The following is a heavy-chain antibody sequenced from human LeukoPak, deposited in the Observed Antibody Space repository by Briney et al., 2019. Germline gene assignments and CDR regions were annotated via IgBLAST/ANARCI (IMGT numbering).Heavy chain of an antibody. CDR2: ISASGDVT. V-gene: IGHV3-23*01. CDR3: AKSLFTSATGTGRAFHI. CDR1: GFSFSAYP. Sequence: GGSLRLSCAASGFSFSAYPMGWVRQAPGKGLQWLSGISASGDVTFHADRVKGRFAISRDNSKNTLYLQMTGLRAGGTAEYYCAKSLFTSATGTGRAFHIWGQGTMVTVSS. J-gene: IGHJ3*02. D-gene: IGHD1-1*01.